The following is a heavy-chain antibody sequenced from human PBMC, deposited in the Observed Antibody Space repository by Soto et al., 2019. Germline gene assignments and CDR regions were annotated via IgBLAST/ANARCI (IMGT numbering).Heavy chain of an antibody. CDR3: ARPSIMIPLAH. J-gene: IGHJ4*02. CDR1: GFNFSSYA. Sequence: GGSLRLSCAASGFNFSSYAIHWVRQAPGKGLEWVGLMSYNGSNTFYADSVKGRFTFSRDNSKNTLYLQMNSLRREDTGVYYCARPSIMIPLAHWGQRALVTGSS. V-gene: IGHV3-30-3*01. D-gene: IGHD3-22*01. CDR2: MSYNGSNT.